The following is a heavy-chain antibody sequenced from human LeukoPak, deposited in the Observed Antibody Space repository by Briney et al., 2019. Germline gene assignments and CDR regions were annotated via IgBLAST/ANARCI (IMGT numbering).Heavy chain of an antibody. D-gene: IGHD6-6*01. CDR1: GGSISTSNYY. Sequence: SETLSLTCTVSGGSISTSNYYWGWIRQPPGKGLEWIGYIYYSGSTNYNPSLKSRVTISVDTSKNQFSLRLSSVTAADTAVYYCARDWGVSARPGYMDVWGKGTTVTVSS. J-gene: IGHJ6*03. V-gene: IGHV4-61*01. CDR3: ARDWGVSARPGYMDV. CDR2: IYYSGST.